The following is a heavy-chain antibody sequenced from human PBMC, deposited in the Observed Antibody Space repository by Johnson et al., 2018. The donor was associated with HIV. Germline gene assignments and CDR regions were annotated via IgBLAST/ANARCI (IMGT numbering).Heavy chain of an antibody. D-gene: IGHD4-17*01. J-gene: IGHJ3*02. CDR3: STGSSALTTWGSSGAFDI. CDR1: GFPFENIT. CDR2: FNWMGGII. V-gene: IGHV3-20*04. Sequence: VQLVESGGGVVRPGGSLSPSCQPFGFPFENITLTWVAKAPGKGLGWVSGFNWMGGIIGFEDPWKGQSTIPRDNSKNTLYLQMNSLKTEDTAVYYCSTGSSALTTWGSSGAFDIWGQGTMVTVSS.